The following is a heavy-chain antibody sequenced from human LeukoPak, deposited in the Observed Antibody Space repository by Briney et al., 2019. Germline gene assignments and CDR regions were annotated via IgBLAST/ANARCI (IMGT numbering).Heavy chain of an antibody. CDR3: ANEGPNFDY. V-gene: IGHV3-23*01. CDR2: ISGSGDST. D-gene: IGHD2-8*01. CDR1: GFTVTNDY. J-gene: IGHJ4*02. Sequence: PGGSLRLSCAVSGFTVTNDYMSWVRQAPGKGLEWVSVISGSGDSTHYSDSVKGRFTISRDNSKNTVYLQMNSLRAEDTAVYYCANEGPNFDYWGQGTLVTVSS.